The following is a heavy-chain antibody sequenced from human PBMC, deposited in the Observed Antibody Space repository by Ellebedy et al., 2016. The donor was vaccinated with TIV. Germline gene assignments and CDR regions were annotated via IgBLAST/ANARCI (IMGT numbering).Heavy chain of an antibody. CDR1: GGTFSSYA. D-gene: IGHD3-22*01. Sequence: SVKVSXKASGGTFSSYAISWVRQAPGQGLEWMGGIIPIFGTANYAQKFQGRVTITADESTSTAYMELSSLRSEDTAVYYCAWSHDYYDSSGYYYPWGQGTLVTVSS. J-gene: IGHJ5*02. CDR3: AWSHDYYDSSGYYYP. V-gene: IGHV1-69*13. CDR2: IIPIFGTA.